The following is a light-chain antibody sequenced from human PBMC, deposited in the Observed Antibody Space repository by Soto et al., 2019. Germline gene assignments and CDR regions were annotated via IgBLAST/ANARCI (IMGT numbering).Light chain of an antibody. Sequence: EVVLSQSPGTLSLSPGERATLSCRASQSISSSYLGWYQQKPGQGPRLLIYGASSRATGIPARFSGSGSGTEFTLTISSLQSEDFAVYYCQQYDNWPPITFGQRTLLAIK. CDR3: QQYDNWPPIT. J-gene: IGKJ5*01. CDR2: GAS. CDR1: QSISSSY. V-gene: IGKV3-20*01.